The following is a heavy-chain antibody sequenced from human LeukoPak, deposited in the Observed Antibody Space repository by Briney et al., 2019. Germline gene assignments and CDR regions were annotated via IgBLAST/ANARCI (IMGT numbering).Heavy chain of an antibody. D-gene: IGHD6-6*01. CDR1: RGTFSSYA. Sequence: SVKVSCKASRGTFSSYAITWVRQAPGQGLEWMGGIIPIFGTANYAQKFRGRVTITADESTSTAYMELSSLRSEDTAVYYCARGGSSSAIFFDYWGQGTPVTVSS. J-gene: IGHJ4*02. V-gene: IGHV1-69*13. CDR2: IIPIFGTA. CDR3: ARGGSSSAIFFDY.